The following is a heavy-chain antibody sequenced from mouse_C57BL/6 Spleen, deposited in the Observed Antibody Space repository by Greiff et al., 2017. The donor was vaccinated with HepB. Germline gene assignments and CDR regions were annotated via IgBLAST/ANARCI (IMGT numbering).Heavy chain of an antibody. CDR2: IDPSDSET. J-gene: IGHJ3*01. V-gene: IGHV1-52*01. D-gene: IGHD4-1*01. CDR3: ARVGRGTPWFAY. Sequence: QVQLQQSGAELVRPGSSVKLSCKASGYTFTSYWMHWVKQRPIQGLEWIGNIDPSDSETHYNQKFKDKATLTVDKSSSTAYMQLSSLTSEDSAVYYCARVGRGTPWFAYWGQGTLVTVSA. CDR1: GYTFTSYW.